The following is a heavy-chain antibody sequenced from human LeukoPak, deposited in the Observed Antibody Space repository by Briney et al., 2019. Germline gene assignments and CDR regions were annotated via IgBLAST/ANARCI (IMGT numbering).Heavy chain of an antibody. D-gene: IGHD3-3*01. Sequence: GGSLRLSCAASGFTFSSYAMSWVRQAPGKGLEWVSAISGSGGSTYYADSVKGRFTISRDNSKNTLYLQMNSLRAEDTAVYYCAKDPPYYDFWSGYYKAHDAFDIWGQGTMVTVSS. J-gene: IGHJ3*02. CDR3: AKDPPYYDFWSGYYKAHDAFDI. CDR2: ISGSGGST. CDR1: GFTFSSYA. V-gene: IGHV3-23*01.